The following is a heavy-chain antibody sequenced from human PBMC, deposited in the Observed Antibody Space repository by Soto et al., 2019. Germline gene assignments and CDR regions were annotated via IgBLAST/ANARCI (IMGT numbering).Heavy chain of an antibody. CDR3: ARDANGMDV. V-gene: IGHV3-30-3*01. J-gene: IGHJ6*02. CDR2: ISYDGSNK. Sequence: QVQLVESGGGVVQPGRSLRLSCAASGFTFSSYAMHWVRQAPGKGLEWVAVISYDGSNKYYADSVTGRFTISRDNSKNTLYMQMNRLRAEDTAVYYCARDANGMDVWGQGTTVTVSS. CDR1: GFTFSSYA.